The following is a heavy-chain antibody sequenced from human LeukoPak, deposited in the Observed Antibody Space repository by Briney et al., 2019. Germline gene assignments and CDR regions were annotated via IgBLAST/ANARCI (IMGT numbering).Heavy chain of an antibody. CDR1: GFTFSSYW. V-gene: IGHV3-7*01. Sequence: GGSLRLSCAASGFTFSSYWMSWVRQAPGKGLEWVANIKQDGSEKYYVDSVKGRFTISRDNSKNTLCLQMNSLRAEDTAVYYCAREGVDTAMGAHDYWGQGTLVTVSS. CDR2: IKQDGSEK. CDR3: AREGVDTAMGAHDY. J-gene: IGHJ4*02. D-gene: IGHD5-18*01.